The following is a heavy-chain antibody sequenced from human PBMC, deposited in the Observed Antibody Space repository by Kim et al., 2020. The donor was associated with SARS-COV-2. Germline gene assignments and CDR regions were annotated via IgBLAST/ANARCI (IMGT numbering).Heavy chain of an antibody. CDR2: ISYDGSNK. V-gene: IGHV3-30*18. CDR1: GFTFSSYG. CDR3: AKEGVGVVVAATGWFDP. Sequence: GGSLRLSCAASGFTFSSYGMHWVRQAPGKGLEWVAVISYDGSNKYYADSVKGRFTISRDNSKNTLYLQMNSLRAEDTAVYYCAKEGVGVVVAATGWFDPWGQGTLVTVSS. D-gene: IGHD2-15*01. J-gene: IGHJ5*02.